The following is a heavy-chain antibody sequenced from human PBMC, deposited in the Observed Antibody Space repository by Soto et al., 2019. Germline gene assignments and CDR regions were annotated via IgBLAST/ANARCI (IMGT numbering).Heavy chain of an antibody. CDR1: GFTFETYG. CDR3: AKDHIVAAAPDY. D-gene: IGHD2-2*01. Sequence: QVQLVESGGGVVQPGRSLRLSCAASGFTFETYGMHWVRQAPGKGLEWMAVISYEGSNKYYADSVKGRFTISRDNSKNTLYMQMNSLRAEDTAIYYCAKDHIVAAAPDYCGQGTLVTVSS. CDR2: ISYEGSNK. J-gene: IGHJ4*02. V-gene: IGHV3-30*18.